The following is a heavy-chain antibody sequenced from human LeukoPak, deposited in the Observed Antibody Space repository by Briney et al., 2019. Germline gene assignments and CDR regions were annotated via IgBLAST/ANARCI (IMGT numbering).Heavy chain of an antibody. V-gene: IGHV4-39*01. CDR2: IYYSGST. CDR1: GGSISSSSYY. Sequence: SETLSLTCTVSGGSISSSSYYWGWIRQPPGKGLEGIGSIYYSGSTYYNPSLKSRVTISVDTSKNQFSLKLSSVTAADTAVYYCARGYSNYHFDYWGQGTLVTVSS. CDR3: ARGYSNYHFDY. D-gene: IGHD4-11*01. J-gene: IGHJ4*02.